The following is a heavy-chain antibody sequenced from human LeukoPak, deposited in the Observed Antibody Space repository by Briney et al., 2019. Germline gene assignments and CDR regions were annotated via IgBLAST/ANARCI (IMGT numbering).Heavy chain of an antibody. CDR1: GFTFSTYG. CDR3: ASGVQHCADGDSYSIH. D-gene: IGHD2-8*01. V-gene: IGHV3-21*01. CDR2: ISSRSDSI. J-gene: IGHJ4*02. Sequence: HGGSRRLSCAASGFTFSTYGMNWVRQAPGKGLEWVSSISSRSDSIHYADALRGRFTVFRDNSKTSLFLQLNSVTAEDTAVYYCASGVQHCADGDSYSIHWGEGNVVTDSP.